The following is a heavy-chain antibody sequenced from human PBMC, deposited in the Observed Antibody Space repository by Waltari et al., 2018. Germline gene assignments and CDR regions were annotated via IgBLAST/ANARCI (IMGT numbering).Heavy chain of an antibody. V-gene: IGHV7-4-1*02. Sequence: QVQLVQSGSELMKPGASVKVSCKAPGSNFTNYVINWVRQAPGQGLEWMGWINTNTGNQMYAQDVTGRCVFSWDTSVSTAYLQISSLKAEDTAVYYCAKSISHDAFDIWGQGTMVTVSS. D-gene: IGHD2-21*01. CDR3: AKSISHDAFDI. J-gene: IGHJ3*02. CDR2: INTNTGNQ. CDR1: GSNFTNYV.